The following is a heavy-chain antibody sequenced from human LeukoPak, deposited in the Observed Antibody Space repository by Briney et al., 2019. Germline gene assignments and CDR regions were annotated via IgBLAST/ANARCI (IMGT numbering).Heavy chain of an antibody. J-gene: IGHJ4*02. D-gene: IGHD3-22*01. V-gene: IGHV1-69*13. CDR3: ASWYYYDSSGYYERLGY. Sequence: ASVKVSCKASGGTFSSYAISWVRQAPGQGPEWMGGIIPIFGTANYAQKFQGRVTITADESTSTAYMELSSLRSEDTAVYYCASWYYYDSSGYYERLGYWGQGTLVTVSS. CDR2: IIPIFGTA. CDR1: GGTFSSYA.